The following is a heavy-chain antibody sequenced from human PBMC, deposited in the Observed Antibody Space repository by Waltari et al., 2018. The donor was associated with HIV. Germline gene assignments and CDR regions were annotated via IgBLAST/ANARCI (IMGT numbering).Heavy chain of an antibody. D-gene: IGHD1-26*01. Sequence: QVQLQESGPGLVKPSETLSLTCIVSGGSINTYYWNWIRQPAGKGLEWLGRINASGGTNYNPSFKSRVTMSVDTSKNQFSLKLTSVTAADTAVYFCARETSGPTWRLFDSWGQGTLVTVSS. CDR1: GGSINTYY. V-gene: IGHV4-4*07. J-gene: IGHJ4*02. CDR3: ARETSGPTWRLFDS. CDR2: INASGGT.